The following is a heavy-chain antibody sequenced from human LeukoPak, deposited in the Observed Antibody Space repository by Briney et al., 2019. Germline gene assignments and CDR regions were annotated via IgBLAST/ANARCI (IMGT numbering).Heavy chain of an antibody. V-gene: IGHV4-38-2*01. J-gene: IGHJ4*02. CDR3: ARLAVDYYDSSGYYFAY. CDR1: GYSISSGYY. Sequence: SETLSLTCAVSGYSISSGYYGGWIRQPPGKGVEWVGSIYDSGSTYYNPSLKSRATIVVVTSKNQFCLKLSSVTAADTAVYYCARLAVDYYDSSGYYFAYWGQGTLVTVSS. CDR2: IYDSGST. D-gene: IGHD3-22*01.